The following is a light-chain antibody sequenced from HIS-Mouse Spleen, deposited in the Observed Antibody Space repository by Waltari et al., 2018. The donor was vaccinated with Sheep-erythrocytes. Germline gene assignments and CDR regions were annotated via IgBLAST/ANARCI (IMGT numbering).Light chain of an antibody. Sequence: QSALTQPRSVSWSPGQSVTISCTGTSSDVGGYNYVSWYQQHPGKAPKLMIYDVSKRPSGVPDRFSGSKSGNTASLTISGLQAEDEADYYCCSYAGSSTPWVFGGGTKLTVL. CDR1: SSDVGGYNY. CDR3: CSYAGSSTPWV. CDR2: DVS. J-gene: IGLJ3*02. V-gene: IGLV2-11*01.